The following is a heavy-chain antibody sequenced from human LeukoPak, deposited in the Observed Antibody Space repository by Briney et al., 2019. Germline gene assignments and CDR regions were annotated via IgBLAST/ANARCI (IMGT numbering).Heavy chain of an antibody. CDR3: ASGRDYDFWSGYYPKETFDI. CDR2: LYPGDSNP. Sequence: GESLKISCKGSGYSFPIYWIGWVRQMPGKGLEWMGVLYPGDSNPRYSPFFQGQVTISADKSISTAYLQWSSLKASDTAMYYCASGRDYDFWSGYYPKETFDIWGQGTMVTVSS. V-gene: IGHV5-51*01. D-gene: IGHD3-3*01. CDR1: GYSFPIYW. J-gene: IGHJ3*02.